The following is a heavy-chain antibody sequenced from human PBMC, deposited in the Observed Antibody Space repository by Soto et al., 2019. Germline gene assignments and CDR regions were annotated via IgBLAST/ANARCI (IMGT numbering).Heavy chain of an antibody. D-gene: IGHD1-26*01. CDR1: GASISSGGHS. J-gene: IGHJ5*02. CDR3: ARLSGSYYLLPDR. CDR2: IDDSENT. V-gene: IGHV4-31*03. Sequence: QVQLQESGPKLVKPSQTLSLTCSVSGASISSGGHSWSWLRQHPGKGLEWIGYIDDSENTYYNPSLKSRLTLSVDTSKGQFSLNLNSVTAADRAVYFCARLSGSYYLLPDRWGPGTLVTVSS.